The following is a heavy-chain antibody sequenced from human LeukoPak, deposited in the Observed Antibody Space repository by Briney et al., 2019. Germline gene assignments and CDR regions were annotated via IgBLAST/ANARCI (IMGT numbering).Heavy chain of an antibody. D-gene: IGHD6-19*01. CDR3: ARAYGSGPYYYGMDV. J-gene: IGHJ6*02. V-gene: IGHV3-11*01. Sequence: GGSLRLSCAASGFTFSDYYMSWIRQAPGKGLEWVSYISSSGNTIYYADSVKGRFTISRDNAKNSLYLQMNSLRAEDTAVYYCARAYGSGPYYYGMDVWGQGTTVTVSS. CDR2: ISSSGNTI. CDR1: GFTFSDYY.